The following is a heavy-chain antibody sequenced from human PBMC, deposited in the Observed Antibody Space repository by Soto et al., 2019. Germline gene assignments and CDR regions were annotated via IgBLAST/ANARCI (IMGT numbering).Heavy chain of an antibody. CDR3: ARVMSVGIAAADAFDY. D-gene: IGHD6-13*01. CDR2: IYYSGST. Sequence: SSETRSLTCTVSGGSISSGDYYWSWIRQPPGKGLEWIGYIYYSGSTYYNPSLKSRVTISVDTSKNQFSLKLSSVTAADTAVYYCARVMSVGIAAADAFDYWGQGTLVTVSS. J-gene: IGHJ4*02. CDR1: GGSISSGDYY. V-gene: IGHV4-30-4*01.